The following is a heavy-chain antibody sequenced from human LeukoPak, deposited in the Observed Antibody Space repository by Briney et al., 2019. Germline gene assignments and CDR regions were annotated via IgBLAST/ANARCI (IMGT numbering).Heavy chain of an antibody. CDR2: ISYDGSNK. V-gene: IGHV3-30*18. D-gene: IGHD5-18*01. CDR3: AKAGYSYGNPFDY. CDR1: GFTFSSYG. Sequence: GRSLRLSCAASGFTFSSYGMHWVRQAPGKGLEWVAVISYDGSNKYYADCVKGRFTISRDNSKNTLYLQMNSLRAEDTAVYYCAKAGYSYGNPFDYWGQGTLVTVSS. J-gene: IGHJ4*02.